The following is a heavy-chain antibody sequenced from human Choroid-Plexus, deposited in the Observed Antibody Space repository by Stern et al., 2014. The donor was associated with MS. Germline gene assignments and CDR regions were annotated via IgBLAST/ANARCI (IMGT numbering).Heavy chain of an antibody. CDR1: GFSFSSFG. J-gene: IGHJ4*02. D-gene: IGHD2/OR15-2a*01. V-gene: IGHV3-30*18. CDR3: AKDRQYLTFFFDC. Sequence: QVQLVESGGGVVQPGRPLRLSCAASGFSFSSFGLPWVRQAPGKGLEWVALISYDGSKDYADSVKGRFAISRENSKNTLELQMNSRRAEETAVYYCAKDRQYLTFFFDCWGQGARVTVSS. CDR2: ISYDGSK.